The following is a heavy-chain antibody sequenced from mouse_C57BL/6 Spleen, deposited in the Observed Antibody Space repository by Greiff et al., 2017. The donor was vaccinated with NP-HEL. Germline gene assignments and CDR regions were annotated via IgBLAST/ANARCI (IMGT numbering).Heavy chain of an antibody. J-gene: IGHJ4*01. CDR1: GFSLTSYG. CDR3: ARKGVYGSSLYAMDY. Sequence: VKVVESGPGLVQPSQSLSITCTVSGFSLTSYGVHWVRQSPGKGLEWLGVIWSGGSTDYNAAFISRLSISKDNSKSQVFFKMNSLQADDTAIYYCARKGVYGSSLYAMDYWGQGTSVTVSS. D-gene: IGHD1-1*01. CDR2: IWSGGST. V-gene: IGHV2-2*01.